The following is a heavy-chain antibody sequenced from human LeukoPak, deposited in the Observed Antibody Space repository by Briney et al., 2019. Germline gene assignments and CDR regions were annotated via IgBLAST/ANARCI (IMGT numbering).Heavy chain of an antibody. CDR1: GYTFTDYY. D-gene: IGHD2-21*02. J-gene: IGHJ4*02. CDR3: GRGAVTGFDC. Sequence: ASVKVSFKASGYTFTDYYLHWVRQAPGQGLEWMGWLNPTSGATNYAQEFQGRVTMTRDTSISTAYMELSRVTSDDTAVYYCGRGAVTGFDCWGQGTLVTVSS. V-gene: IGHV1-2*02. CDR2: LNPTSGAT.